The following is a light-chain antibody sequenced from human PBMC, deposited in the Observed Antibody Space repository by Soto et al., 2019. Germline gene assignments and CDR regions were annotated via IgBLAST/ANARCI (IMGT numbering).Light chain of an antibody. V-gene: IGLV2-8*01. Sequence: QSALTQPPSASGSPGQSVTISCTGTSSDIGGYDHVSWYRQDPGKAPKVMIYEVTKRPSGVPDRFSGSKAGNTASLTISGLQAEDEADYYCSAYRSSTPYVFGTGTKVTVL. CDR2: EVT. CDR1: SSDIGGYDH. CDR3: SAYRSSTPYV. J-gene: IGLJ1*01.